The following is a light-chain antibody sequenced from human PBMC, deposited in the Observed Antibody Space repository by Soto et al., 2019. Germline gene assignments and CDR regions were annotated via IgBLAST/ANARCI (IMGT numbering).Light chain of an antibody. CDR3: QQYRSCPST. CDR1: QGISGW. Sequence: DIQMTQSPSSLSASVGDRVTITCRASQGISGWLAWYQQKPEEAPKSLIYATSTLQSGVPSRFSGSGSGTDFTLTISSLQPEDFATYYCQQYRSCPSTFGEGTKVEIK. V-gene: IGKV1D-16*01. CDR2: ATS. J-gene: IGKJ4*01.